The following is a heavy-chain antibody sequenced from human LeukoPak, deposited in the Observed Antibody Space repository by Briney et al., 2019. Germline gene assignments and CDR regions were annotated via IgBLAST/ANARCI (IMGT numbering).Heavy chain of an antibody. D-gene: IGHD2-15*01. CDR1: GGTFSSYA. V-gene: IGHV1-69*04. J-gene: IGHJ5*02. CDR2: IIPILGIA. CDR3: ASQVVAASGNWFDP. Sequence: SVKVSCKASGGTFSSYAISWVRQAPGQGLEWMGRIIPILGIANYAQKFQGRVSITADKSTSTAYMELSSLRSEDTAVYYCASQVVAASGNWFDPWGQGTLVTVSS.